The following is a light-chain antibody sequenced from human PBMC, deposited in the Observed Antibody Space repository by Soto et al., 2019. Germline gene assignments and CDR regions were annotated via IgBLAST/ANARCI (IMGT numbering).Light chain of an antibody. CDR1: SSDIGAYNY. V-gene: IGLV2-14*01. J-gene: IGLJ1*01. Sequence: VLAQPASVSGSPGQSITISCIGTSSDIGAYNYVSWYQQHPGKVPKLMIYEVTNRPSGLSNRFSGSKSGNTASLTISGLQAEDEAEYFCSSYSSTSTLYVFGTGTKVTVL. CDR2: EVT. CDR3: SSYSSTSTLYV.